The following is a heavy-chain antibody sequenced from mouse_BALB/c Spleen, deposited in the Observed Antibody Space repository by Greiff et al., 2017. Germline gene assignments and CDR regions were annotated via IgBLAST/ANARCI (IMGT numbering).Heavy chain of an antibody. V-gene: IGHV1S29*02. Sequence: VQLQQSGPELVKPGASVKISCKASGYTFTDYNMHWVKQSHGKSLEWIGYIYPYNGGTGYNQKFKSKATLTVDNSSSTAYMQLSSLTSEDSAVYFCARSGDYDGAFAYWGQGTLVTVSA. CDR2: IYPYNGGT. CDR3: ARSGDYDGAFAY. J-gene: IGHJ3*01. D-gene: IGHD2-4*01. CDR1: GYTFTDYN.